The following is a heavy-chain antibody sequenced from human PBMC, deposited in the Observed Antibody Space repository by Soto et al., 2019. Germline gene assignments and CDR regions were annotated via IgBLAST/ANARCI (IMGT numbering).Heavy chain of an antibody. J-gene: IGHJ4*02. V-gene: IGHV3-53*01. CDR3: ARDSSGWYSYDY. D-gene: IGHD6-19*01. CDR2: IYSGGST. Sequence: HPGGSLRLSCAASGFTVSSNYMSWVRQAPGKGLEWVSVIYSGGSTYYADSVKGRFTISRDNSKNTLYLQMNSLRAEDTAVYYCARDSSGWYSYDYWGQGTLVTVSS. CDR1: GFTVSSNY.